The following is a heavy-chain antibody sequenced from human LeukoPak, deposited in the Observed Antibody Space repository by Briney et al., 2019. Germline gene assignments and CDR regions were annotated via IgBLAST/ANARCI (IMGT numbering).Heavy chain of an antibody. CDR3: AKDSRFYYDSSGNPDY. Sequence: PGGSLRLSCAASGFTFSSYGMSWVRQAPGKGLEWVSYISSSGSTIYYADSVKGRFTISRDNAKNSLYLQMNSLRAEDTAVYYCAKDSRFYYDSSGNPDYWGQGTLVTVSS. CDR1: GFTFSSYG. CDR2: ISSSGSTI. V-gene: IGHV3-48*04. J-gene: IGHJ4*02. D-gene: IGHD3-22*01.